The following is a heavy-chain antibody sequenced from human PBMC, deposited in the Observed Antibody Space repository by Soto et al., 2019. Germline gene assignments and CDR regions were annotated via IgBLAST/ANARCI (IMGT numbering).Heavy chain of an antibody. CDR3: ARGSRRTFDY. D-gene: IGHD6-13*01. CDR2: ISSGGSFI. Sequence: EVQLVESGAGLVKPGGSLRLSCAASGFTFSDFTMNWVRQAPGKGLQWVSSISSGGSFISYADSVRGRFTISRDNAKNSLYLQVDSLRAEDTAVFFCARGSRRTFDYWGQGTLVTVSS. CDR1: GFTFSDFT. J-gene: IGHJ4*02. V-gene: IGHV3-21*01.